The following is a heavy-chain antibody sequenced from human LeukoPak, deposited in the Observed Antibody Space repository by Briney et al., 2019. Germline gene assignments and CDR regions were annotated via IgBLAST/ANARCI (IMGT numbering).Heavy chain of an antibody. D-gene: IGHD4-17*01. CDR1: GYTFTSYA. J-gene: IGHJ4*02. CDR2: INTNTGNP. Sequence: ASVKVSCKASGYTFTSYAMNWVRQAPGQGLEWMGWINTNTGNPTYAQGFTGRFVFSLDTSVSTAYLQISSLKAEDTAVYYCARSSHDYGDYVSYYFDYWGQGTLVTVSS. CDR3: ARSSHDYGDYVSYYFDY. V-gene: IGHV7-4-1*02.